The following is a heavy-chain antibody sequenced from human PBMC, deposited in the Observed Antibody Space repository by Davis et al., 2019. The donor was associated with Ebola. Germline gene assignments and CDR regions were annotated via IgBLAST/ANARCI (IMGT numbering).Heavy chain of an antibody. CDR1: GFTFGDYA. CDR2: IRSKAYGGTT. Sequence: GGSLRLSCTASGFTFGDYAMSWVRQAPGKGLEWVGFIRSKAYGGTTEYAASVKGRFTISRDDSKSIAYLQMNSLKTEDTAVYYCTRDLGPHYGGNSFGYWGQGTLVTVSS. D-gene: IGHD4-23*01. V-gene: IGHV3-49*04. CDR3: TRDLGPHYGGNSFGY. J-gene: IGHJ4*02.